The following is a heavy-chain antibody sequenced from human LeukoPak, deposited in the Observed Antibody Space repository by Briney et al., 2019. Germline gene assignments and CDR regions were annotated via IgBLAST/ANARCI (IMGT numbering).Heavy chain of an antibody. V-gene: IGHV4-39*07. CDR3: ARDDSSGSAGTNSKHAFDV. Sequence: SETLSPTCSLSGGSITSSIYYWGWIRQPPGKGLEWIGSISYSGNTYYNPSLDSRVIISVGTSKNQFSLKVISVTAADTAVYYCARDDSSGSAGTNSKHAFDVWGQGTMVTVSS. J-gene: IGHJ3*01. D-gene: IGHD2-2*01. CDR2: ISYSGNT. CDR1: GGSITSSIYY.